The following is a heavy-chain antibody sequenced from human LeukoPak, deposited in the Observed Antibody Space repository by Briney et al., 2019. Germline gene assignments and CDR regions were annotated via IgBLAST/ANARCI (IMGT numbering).Heavy chain of an antibody. V-gene: IGHV6-1*01. D-gene: IGHD3-10*01. Sequence: SQTLSLTCAISGDSVSSNSAAWNWIRQSPSRGLEWLGRTYYKSKWFNDYAVSVKSRITINPDTSENQFSLQLNSVTPEDTAVYYCAKGLEVGYGSGRRDYWGQGTLVTVSS. CDR3: AKGLEVGYGSGRRDY. CDR2: TYYKSKWFN. J-gene: IGHJ4*02. CDR1: GDSVSSNSAA.